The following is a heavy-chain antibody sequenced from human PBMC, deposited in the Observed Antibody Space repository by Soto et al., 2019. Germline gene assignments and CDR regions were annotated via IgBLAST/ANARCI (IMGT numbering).Heavy chain of an antibody. CDR3: AIFARGVRALFDY. D-gene: IGHD3-3*01. J-gene: IGHJ4*02. CDR2: IIPLFGTA. Sequence: QVQLVQSGAEVKKPGSSVKVSCKASGGTFSSYAISWVRQAPGQGLEWMGGIIPLFGTANYAQKFQGRVTITADEATSPAYMELSRLRSEDTAVYYCAIFARGVRALFDYWGQGTLVTVSS. V-gene: IGHV1-69*01. CDR1: GGTFSSYA.